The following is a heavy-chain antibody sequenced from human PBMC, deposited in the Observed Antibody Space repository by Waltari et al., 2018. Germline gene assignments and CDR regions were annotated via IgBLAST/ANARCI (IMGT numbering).Heavy chain of an antibody. CDR1: GFTFSRYA. CDR2: ISGSGGST. V-gene: IGHV3-23*01. J-gene: IGHJ4*02. D-gene: IGHD4-17*01. CDR3: AKESDRIGDYGDYGFDY. Sequence: EVQLLESGGGLVQPGGSLRLSCAASGFTFSRYAMSWVRQAPGKGLEWVSAISGSGGSTYYADSVKGRFTISRDNSKNTLYPQMNSLRAEDTAVYYCAKESDRIGDYGDYGFDYWGQGTLVTVSS.